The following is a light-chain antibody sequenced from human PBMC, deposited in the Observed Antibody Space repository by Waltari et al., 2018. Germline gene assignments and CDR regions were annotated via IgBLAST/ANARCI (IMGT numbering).Light chain of an antibody. V-gene: IGKV3-15*01. Sequence: EIVMTQSPATLSASPGERATPSARASQSVSSNLAWYQQKPRQAPRLLIYGASTRATGIPARFSGSGSGTEFTLTISSMQSEDFAVYYCQQYNNWPPMYTFGQGTKLEIK. CDR1: QSVSSN. J-gene: IGKJ2*01. CDR2: GAS. CDR3: QQYNNWPPMYT.